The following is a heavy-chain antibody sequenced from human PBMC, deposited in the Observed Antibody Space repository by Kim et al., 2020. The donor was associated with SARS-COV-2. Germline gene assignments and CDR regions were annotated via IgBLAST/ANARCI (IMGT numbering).Heavy chain of an antibody. CDR2: ISHDGAEK. CDR1: GFSFSNYG. J-gene: IGHJ4*02. CDR3: ARDPWEHCELEVIFDF. V-gene: IGHV3-30*03. Sequence: GGSLRLSCAASGFSFSNYGMHWVRQAPGKGLQWVAYISHDGAEKYSADSVRGRFTISRDNSKNTLYLEIKSLRVEDTAVYYCARDPWEHCELEVIFDFWGQ. D-gene: IGHD1-1*01.